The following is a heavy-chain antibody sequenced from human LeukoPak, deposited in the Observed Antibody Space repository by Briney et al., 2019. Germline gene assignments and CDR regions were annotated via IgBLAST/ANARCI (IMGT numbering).Heavy chain of an antibody. CDR3: ARGPDYDILADYFDY. Sequence: PGGSLRLSCAASGFTFSSYEMNWVRQAPGKGLEWVANIKQDGSEKYYVDSVKGRFTISRDNSKNTLFLQMNSLRPEDTAVYYCARGPDYDILADYFDYWGQGTLVTVSS. V-gene: IGHV3-7*01. J-gene: IGHJ4*02. CDR1: GFTFSSYE. D-gene: IGHD3-9*01. CDR2: IKQDGSEK.